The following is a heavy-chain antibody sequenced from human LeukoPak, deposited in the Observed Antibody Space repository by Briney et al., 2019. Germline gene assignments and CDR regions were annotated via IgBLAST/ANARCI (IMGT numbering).Heavy chain of an antibody. Sequence: GGSLRLSCAATGFRFSSYDMHWVRQAPGKGLEWVEAISAEGDIQIYLDSVMGRFTISRDNSKSTLYLQMNSLRIEDTGFYYCTRDMIRGVPDYIDYWGQGTQVTVSS. V-gene: IGHV3-30-3*01. CDR1: GFRFSSYD. CDR2: ISAEGDIQ. J-gene: IGHJ4*02. D-gene: IGHD3-10*01. CDR3: TRDMIRGVPDYIDY.